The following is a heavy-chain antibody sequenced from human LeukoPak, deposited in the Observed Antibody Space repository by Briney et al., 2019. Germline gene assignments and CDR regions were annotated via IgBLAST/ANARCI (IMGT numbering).Heavy chain of an antibody. CDR2: IIPIFGTA. J-gene: IGHJ4*02. CDR3: ARVVTARRPPGEFGY. V-gene: IGHV1-69*13. Sequence: SVKVSCKASGGTFSSYAISWVRQAPGQGLEWMGGIIPIFGTANYAQKFQGRVTITADESTSIAYMELSSLRSEDTAVYYCARVVTARRPPGEFGYWGQGTLVTVSS. D-gene: IGHD6-6*01. CDR1: GGTFSSYA.